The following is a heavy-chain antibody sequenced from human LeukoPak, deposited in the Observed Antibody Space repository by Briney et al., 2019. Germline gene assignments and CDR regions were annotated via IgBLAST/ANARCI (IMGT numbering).Heavy chain of an antibody. CDR2: INRSGST. D-gene: IGHD6-6*01. CDR1: GGSISSYF. CDR3: AVSAAALFDP. J-gene: IGHJ5*02. Sequence: SETLSLTCTVSGGSISSYFWSWFRQPPGKGLEWIGEINRSGSTNYNSSLSLKSRVTVSVDTSKNQFSLKLSSVTAADTAVYYCAVSAAALFDPWGQGTLVTVSS. V-gene: IGHV4-34*01.